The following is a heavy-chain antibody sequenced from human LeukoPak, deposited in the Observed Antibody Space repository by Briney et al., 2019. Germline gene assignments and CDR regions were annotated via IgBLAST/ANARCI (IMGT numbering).Heavy chain of an antibody. J-gene: IGHJ4*02. V-gene: IGHV3-7*03. D-gene: IGHD6-13*01. CDR2: IKQDGSEK. CDR1: GFTFSSYW. CDR3: ARVLGAAAVQLYFDY. Sequence: PGGSLRLSCAASGFTFSSYWMSWVRQAPGKGLEWVANIKQDGSEKYYVDSVKGRFTISRDNAKNSLYLQMNSLRAEDTAVYYCARVLGAAAVQLYFDYWGQGILVTVSS.